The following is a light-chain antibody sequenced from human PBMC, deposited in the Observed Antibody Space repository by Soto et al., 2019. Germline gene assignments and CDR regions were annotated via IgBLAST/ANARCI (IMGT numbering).Light chain of an antibody. CDR1: QGISTY. CDR2: AAS. CDR3: QQSYSTTWT. J-gene: IGKJ1*01. V-gene: IGKV1-39*01. Sequence: LQMTQSASSLSAYLAYIFTISCRASQGISTYLNWYQQKPGKAPKLLIYAASSLQSGVPSRFSGSGSETDFTLTISSLQPEDFATYSCQQSYSTTWTFGQGTKVDIK.